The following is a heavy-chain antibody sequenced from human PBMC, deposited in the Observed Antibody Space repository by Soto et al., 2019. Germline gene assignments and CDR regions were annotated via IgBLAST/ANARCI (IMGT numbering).Heavy chain of an antibody. Sequence: EVQLVESGGGLVQPGGSLRLSCAASGFTFSSYAMHWVRQAPGKGLEYVSAITRNGGNTDYASSVKGRFTISRDNSQNTLYLQMGSLRAEDMAVYYCARRIPFGYGMDVWGQGTTVTVSS. CDR1: GFTFSSYA. D-gene: IGHD2-21*01. CDR3: ARRIPFGYGMDV. V-gene: IGHV3-64*01. CDR2: ITRNGGNT. J-gene: IGHJ6*02.